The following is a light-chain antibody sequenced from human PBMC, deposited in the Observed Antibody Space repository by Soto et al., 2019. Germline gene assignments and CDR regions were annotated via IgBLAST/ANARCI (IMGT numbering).Light chain of an antibody. CDR1: QNINSW. CDR3: QQYTTFSYT. J-gene: IGKJ2*01. Sequence: DIQMTQSPSTLSASVGDRGTITCRASQNINSWLAWYQQKSEKAPKILIYRASILQSGVPSRFSGSGSGTEFTLTISSLQPDDFATYYCQQYTTFSYTFGQGTKLEIK. V-gene: IGKV1-5*03. CDR2: RAS.